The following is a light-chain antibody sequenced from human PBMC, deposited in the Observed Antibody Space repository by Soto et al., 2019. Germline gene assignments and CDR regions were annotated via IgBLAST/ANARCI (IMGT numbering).Light chain of an antibody. CDR3: PQYKNWPPVT. CDR1: QSVSNN. Sequence: EIVMTQSPATLSVSPGERATLSCRASQSVSNNLAWYQQKPGQTPRLLISGASTRATGIPVRFSGSGSGTEFTLTISSLQSEDFVVYYCPQYKNWPPVTFGQGTKLEIK. V-gene: IGKV3-15*01. J-gene: IGKJ2*01. CDR2: GAS.